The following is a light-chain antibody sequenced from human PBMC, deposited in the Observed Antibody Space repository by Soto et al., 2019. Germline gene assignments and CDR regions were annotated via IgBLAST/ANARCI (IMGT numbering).Light chain of an antibody. Sequence: DIQMTQSPSSLSASAGDRVTITCRASQGVRSSLDWYQQKPGKAPKRLIYEISSLQSGVPSRFSGSGSGTEFTLTISSLQPVDFATYYCLQHNSYPFTFGPGTKVDIK. J-gene: IGKJ3*01. V-gene: IGKV1-17*01. CDR3: LQHNSYPFT. CDR2: EIS. CDR1: QGVRSS.